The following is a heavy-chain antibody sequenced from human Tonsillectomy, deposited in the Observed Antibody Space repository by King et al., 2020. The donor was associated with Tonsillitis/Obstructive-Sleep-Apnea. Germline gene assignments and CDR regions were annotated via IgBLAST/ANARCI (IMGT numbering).Heavy chain of an antibody. V-gene: IGHV3-30*03. CDR1: GFTFSAYG. CDR2: ISYDGTKN. J-gene: IGHJ6*03. CDR3: ARDSGGLLLYYYMDV. D-gene: IGHD5-12*01. Sequence: VQLVESGGGVVQPGRSLRLSCAASGFTFSAYGIHWFRQAPGKGLEWVAVISYDGTKNYYADSVKGRFTISRDNSKNTLYLQMNSLRAEDTAVYSCARDSGGLLLYYYMDVWGKGPPVTVSS.